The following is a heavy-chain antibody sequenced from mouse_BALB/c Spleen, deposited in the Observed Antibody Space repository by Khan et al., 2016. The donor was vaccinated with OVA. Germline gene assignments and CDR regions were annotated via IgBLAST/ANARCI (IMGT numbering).Heavy chain of an antibody. D-gene: IGHD2-14*01. CDR3: ARAYYRYDGYYAMDY. V-gene: IGHV2-6-4*01. CDR1: GFSLSSYN. J-gene: IGHJ4*01. CDR2: IWGGGGT. Sequence: QVRLQQSGPGLVAPSQSLSITCTVSGFSLSSYNIHWVRQPPGKGLEWLGMIWGGGGTDYNSTLKSRLSISKDNSKSQVFLKMKRLQTDDSAMYYCARAYYRYDGYYAMDYWGQGTSVTGSS.